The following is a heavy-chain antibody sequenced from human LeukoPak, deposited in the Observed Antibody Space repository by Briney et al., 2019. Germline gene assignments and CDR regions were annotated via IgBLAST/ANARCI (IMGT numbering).Heavy chain of an antibody. Sequence: PGGSLRLSCAASGFTFSDYYMSWIRQAPGRGLEWVSYISGSGSSTNYADSVKGRFTISRDNAKNSLYLQMNSLRAEDTAVYYCARLYSSSWRNWFDPWGQGTLVTVSS. CDR2: ISGSGSST. V-gene: IGHV3-11*03. D-gene: IGHD6-13*01. CDR3: ARLYSSSWRNWFDP. J-gene: IGHJ5*02. CDR1: GFTFSDYY.